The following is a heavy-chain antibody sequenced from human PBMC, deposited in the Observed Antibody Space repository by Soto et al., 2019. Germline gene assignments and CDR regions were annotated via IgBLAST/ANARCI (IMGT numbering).Heavy chain of an antibody. CDR3: ASMLATSDY. D-gene: IGHD2-8*01. V-gene: IGHV3-30*03. Sequence: QVQLVESGGGVVQPGRSLRLSCVVSGFAFSRNGMHWVRQAPGKGLEWLAVISYDGGEKYYADSVEGRFFISRDNSKNTLVLQMNSLRVEDTAVYYCASMLATSDYWGQGTLVTVSS. J-gene: IGHJ4*02. CDR2: ISYDGGEK. CDR1: GFAFSRNG.